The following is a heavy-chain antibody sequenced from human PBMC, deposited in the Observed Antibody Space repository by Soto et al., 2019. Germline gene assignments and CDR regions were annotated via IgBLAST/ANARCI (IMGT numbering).Heavy chain of an antibody. CDR1: GFTIGDYT. D-gene: IGHD5-18*01. CDR3: AKDVKKSIQLWFRY. Sequence: PGGSMRLSCIATGFTIGDYTMSRVRQNPGKGLEWVSVISGSGGSTYYADPVKGRFTTYRDKSKNTLYLQMNSLRAEDTAVYYCAKDVKKSIQLWFRYWGQGTLVTVSS. V-gene: IGHV3-23*01. J-gene: IGHJ4*02. CDR2: ISGSGGST.